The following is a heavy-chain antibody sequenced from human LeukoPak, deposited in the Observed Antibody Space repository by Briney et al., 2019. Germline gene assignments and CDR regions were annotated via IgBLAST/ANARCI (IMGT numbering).Heavy chain of an antibody. CDR1: GFPFSSYG. CDR2: IWYDGSNK. CDR3: ARDSREEQWLAYYFDY. D-gene: IGHD6-19*01. V-gene: IGHV3-33*01. Sequence: GSSLRLSCAASGFPFSSYGMHWVRQAPGKGLEGLAAIWYDGSNKYYADSVKGRFTLSRDNSKNTLYLQMNSLRAEDTAVYYCARDSREEQWLAYYFDYWGQGTLVTVSS. J-gene: IGHJ4*02.